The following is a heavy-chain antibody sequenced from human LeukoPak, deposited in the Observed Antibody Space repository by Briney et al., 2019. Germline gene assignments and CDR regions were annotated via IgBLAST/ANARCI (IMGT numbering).Heavy chain of an antibody. D-gene: IGHD1-26*01. J-gene: IGHJ4*02. Sequence: GGSLRLSCEVSGFTFSSFWMNWVRQAPGKGLEWVANINQDGREMYFVDSVKGRFTISRDNAKNSLFLQMNSLRAEDTAVYYCARSAEWELLHFDYWGQGTLVTVSS. V-gene: IGHV3-7*05. CDR2: INQDGREM. CDR3: ARSAEWELLHFDY. CDR1: GFTFSSFW.